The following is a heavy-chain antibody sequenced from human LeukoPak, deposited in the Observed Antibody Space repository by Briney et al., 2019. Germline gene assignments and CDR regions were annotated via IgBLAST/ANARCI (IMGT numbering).Heavy chain of an antibody. CDR2: ISWNSGSI. J-gene: IGHJ3*02. CDR3: ATGPYAAFEM. CDR1: GFTFDDYA. D-gene: IGHD2-2*01. Sequence: PGGSLRLSCAASGFTFDDYAMHWVRQAPGKGLERVSGISWNSGSIGYADSVKGRFTISRDNAKNTLYLQMNSLRADDTALYYCATGPYAAFEMWGQGTMVTVSS. V-gene: IGHV3-9*01.